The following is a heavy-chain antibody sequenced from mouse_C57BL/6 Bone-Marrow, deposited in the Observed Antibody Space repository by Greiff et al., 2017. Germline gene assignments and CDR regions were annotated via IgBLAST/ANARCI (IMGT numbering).Heavy chain of an antibody. CDR3: ARWGVYDAMDY. CDR2: ISYSGST. CDR1: GYSLTTAY. V-gene: IGHV3-8*01. J-gene: IGHJ4*01. D-gene: IGHD2-3*01. Sequence: DVTLVESGPGLSKPSQTLSLTCSVTGYSLTTAYWNLIWKFPGTKLEYMGYISYSGSTYYNPSLKSRISLTRDTSKHQYYLQLNSVTTEDTATYYCARWGVYDAMDYWGQGTSVTVSS.